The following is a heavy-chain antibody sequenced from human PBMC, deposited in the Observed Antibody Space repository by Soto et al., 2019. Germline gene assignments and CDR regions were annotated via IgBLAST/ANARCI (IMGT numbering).Heavy chain of an antibody. CDR2: IHHSGIS. D-gene: IGHD7-27*01. CDR3: AVTGTYNWFGP. CDR1: GGSLSDSF. J-gene: IGHJ5*02. Sequence: QVQLQQWGAGLLKPSETLSLTCTVSGGSLSDSFWNWIRQPPGKGLEWIGEIHHSGISNYNPSLKSRVTMSVDTSKNQFSLKMPSVTAADTAVYDCAVTGTYNWFGPWGQGTLVTVSS. V-gene: IGHV4-34*01.